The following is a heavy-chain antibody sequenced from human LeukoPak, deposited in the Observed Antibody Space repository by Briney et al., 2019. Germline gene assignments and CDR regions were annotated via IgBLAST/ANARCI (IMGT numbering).Heavy chain of an antibody. V-gene: IGHV1-69-2*01. CDR3: ARLYGGNSGLRLKDY. CDR2: VDPEDGET. CDR1: GYTFTDYY. Sequence: ATVKISCKVSGYTFTDYYMHWVQQAPGKGLEWMGLVDPEDGETIYAEKFQGRVTITADTSTDTAYMELSSLRSEDTAVYYCARLYGGNSGLRLKDYWGQGTLVTVSS. J-gene: IGHJ4*02. D-gene: IGHD4-23*01.